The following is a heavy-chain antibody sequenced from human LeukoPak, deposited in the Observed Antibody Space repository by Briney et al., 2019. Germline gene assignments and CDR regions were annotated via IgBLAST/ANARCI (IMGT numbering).Heavy chain of an antibody. Sequence: PSETLSLTCTVSGGSISSGGFYWSWIRQPPGKGLEWIGYIYHTGSTYYNPSLKSRVTISVDRSKNQFSLKLSPVTAADTAVYYCASASSSSGATHSNYYYYYYMDVWGKGTTVTVSS. D-gene: IGHD5-12*01. CDR1: GGSISSGGFY. CDR3: ASASSSSGATHSNYYYYYYMDV. CDR2: IYHTGST. J-gene: IGHJ6*03. V-gene: IGHV4-30-2*01.